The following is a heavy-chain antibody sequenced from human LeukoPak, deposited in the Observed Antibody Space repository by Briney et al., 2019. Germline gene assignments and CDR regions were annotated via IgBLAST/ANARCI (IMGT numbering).Heavy chain of an antibody. Sequence: SETLSLTCTVSGGSISSYYWSWIRQPPGKGLEWIGYIYYSGSTNYKPSLKSRVTISVDTSKNQFSLKLSSVTAADTAVYYCARDRGGGHFDYWGQGTLVTVSS. CDR2: IYYSGST. CDR3: ARDRGGGHFDY. D-gene: IGHD2-15*01. CDR1: GGSISSYY. V-gene: IGHV4-59*01. J-gene: IGHJ4*02.